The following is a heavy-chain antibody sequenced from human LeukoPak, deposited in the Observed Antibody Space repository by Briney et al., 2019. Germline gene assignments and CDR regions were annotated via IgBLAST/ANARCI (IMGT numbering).Heavy chain of an antibody. D-gene: IGHD2-2*01. CDR3: ARSSTTDANHYYYYYMDV. CDR2: IYHSGST. J-gene: IGHJ6*03. Sequence: SETLSLTCTVSGGSINSGGYYWSWIRQPPGKGLEWIGYIYHSGSTYYNPSLKSRVTISVDTSKNQFSLKLSSVTAADTAVYYCARSSTTDANHYYYYYMDVWGRGTTVTVSS. CDR1: GGSINSGGYY. V-gene: IGHV4-30-2*01.